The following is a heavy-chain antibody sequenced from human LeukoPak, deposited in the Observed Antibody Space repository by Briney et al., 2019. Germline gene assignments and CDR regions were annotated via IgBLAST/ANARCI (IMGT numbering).Heavy chain of an antibody. CDR3: ARGRGSSFNFDY. CDR2: ISSSGSTI. J-gene: IGHJ4*02. D-gene: IGHD6-13*01. Sequence: PGGSLRLHCAASGFTFSSYEMNWVRQAPGKGLEWVSYISSSGSTIYYADSVKGRFTISRDNAKNSLYLQMNSLRAEDTAVYYCARGRGSSFNFDYWGQGTLVTVSS. V-gene: IGHV3-48*03. CDR1: GFTFSSYE.